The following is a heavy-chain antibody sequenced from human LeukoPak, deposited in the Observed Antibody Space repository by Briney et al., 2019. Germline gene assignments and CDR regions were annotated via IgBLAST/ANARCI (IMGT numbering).Heavy chain of an antibody. CDR2: ISSDGSSK. Sequence: PGRSLRLSCAASGFTFSRVRQAPGKGLEWVAAISSDGSSKYYAGSVRGRSTISRDKSNNTVSLQMSSLRPEDTAVYYCAKGSGGSCYSSGDVWGQGTTVTVSS. CDR3: AKGSGGSCYSSGDV. D-gene: IGHD2-15*01. CDR1: GFTFS. V-gene: IGHV3-30*18. J-gene: IGHJ6*02.